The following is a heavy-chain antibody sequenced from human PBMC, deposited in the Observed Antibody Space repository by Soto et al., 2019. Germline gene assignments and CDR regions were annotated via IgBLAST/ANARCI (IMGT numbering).Heavy chain of an antibody. CDR3: AKDPFIVVVPANPPNYFDY. V-gene: IGHV3-30*18. Sequence: PGGSLRLSCAASGFTFSSYGTHWVRQAPGKGLEWVAVISYDGSNKYYADSVKGRFTISRDNSKNTLYLQMNSLRAEDTAVYYCAKDPFIVVVPANPPNYFDYWGQGTLVTVSS. CDR2: ISYDGSNK. D-gene: IGHD2-2*01. J-gene: IGHJ4*02. CDR1: GFTFSSYG.